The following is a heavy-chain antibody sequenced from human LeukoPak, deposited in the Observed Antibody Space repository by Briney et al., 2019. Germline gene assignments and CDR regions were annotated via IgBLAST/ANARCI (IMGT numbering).Heavy chain of an antibody. CDR2: IWYDGSNK. CDR1: GFTFSSYG. J-gene: IGHJ4*02. CDR3: ARGEQQLVLPFDY. V-gene: IGHV3-33*01. D-gene: IGHD6-13*01. Sequence: GGSLRLSCAASGFTFSSYGMHWVRQAPGKGLEWVAVIWYDGSNKYYADSVKGRSTISRDNSKNTLYLQMNSLRAEDTAVYYCARGEQQLVLPFDYWGQGTLVTVSS.